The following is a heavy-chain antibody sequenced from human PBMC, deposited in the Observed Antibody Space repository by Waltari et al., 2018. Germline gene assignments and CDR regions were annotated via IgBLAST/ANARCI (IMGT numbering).Heavy chain of an antibody. V-gene: IGHV3-43*01. CDR3: AKGGASGWYYFDY. D-gene: IGHD6-19*01. CDR1: GFTCDDYT. J-gene: IGHJ4*02. Sequence: EVQLVESGGVVVQPGGALRLSCAASGFTCDDYTMHGVRQAPGKGLELVSLISCDGGSTYYADSVKGRFTISRDNSKNSLYLQMNSLRTEDTALYYCAKGGASGWYYFDYWGQGTLVTVSS. CDR2: ISCDGGST.